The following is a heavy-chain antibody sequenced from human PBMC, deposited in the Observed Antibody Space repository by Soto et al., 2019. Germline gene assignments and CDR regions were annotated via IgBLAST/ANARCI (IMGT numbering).Heavy chain of an antibody. D-gene: IGHD6-13*01. CDR1: GYTFTSYG. V-gene: IGHV1-18*04. Sequence: AASVKVSCKASGYTFTSYGISWVRQAPGQGLEWMGWISAYNGNTNYAQKLQGRVTMTTDTSTSTAYMELRSLRSDDTAVYYCARDRKSSSWYRECGYWGQGTLVTVSS. CDR3: ARDRKSSSWYRECGY. CDR2: ISAYNGNT. J-gene: IGHJ4*02.